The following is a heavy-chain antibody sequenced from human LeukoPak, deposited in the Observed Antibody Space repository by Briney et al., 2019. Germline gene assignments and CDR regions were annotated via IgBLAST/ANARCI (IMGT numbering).Heavy chain of an antibody. V-gene: IGHV1-46*01. J-gene: IGHJ4*02. CDR1: GYTFTSNY. CDR2: TYHTDGST. Sequence: VASVKVSCTASGYTFTSNYIHCVRHAPGQGLEWMGITYHTDGSTSYEQKFQGRANATRYTPTSTVHVELSGLTSDDTAVYYCARDQEGFDYWGQGTLVTVSS. CDR3: ARDQEGFDY.